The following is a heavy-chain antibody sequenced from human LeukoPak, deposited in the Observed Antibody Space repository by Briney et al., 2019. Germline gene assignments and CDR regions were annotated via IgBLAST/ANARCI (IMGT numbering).Heavy chain of an antibody. V-gene: IGHV4-31*03. Sequence: PSQTLSLTCTVSGGSISSGGYYWSWIRQHPGKGLEWIGYIYYSGSTYYNPSLKSRVTISVDTSKNQFSLKLSSVTAADTAVYYCARGSGVVVVAAHYGIDVWGQGTTVTVSS. CDR1: GGSISSGGYY. CDR2: IYYSGST. J-gene: IGHJ6*02. D-gene: IGHD2-15*01. CDR3: ARGSGVVVVAAHYGIDV.